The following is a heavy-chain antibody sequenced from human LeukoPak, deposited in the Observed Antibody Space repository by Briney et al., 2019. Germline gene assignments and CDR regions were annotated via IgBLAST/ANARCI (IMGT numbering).Heavy chain of an antibody. D-gene: IGHD3-10*01. Sequence: ASVKVSCKASGYTFTSYAMHWVRQAPGQRLEWMGWINAGNGNTKYSQKFQGRVTITRDTSASTAYMELSSPRSEDTAVYYCAGRITMVRGVIRAFDIWGQGTMVTVSS. J-gene: IGHJ3*02. CDR2: INAGNGNT. CDR1: GYTFTSYA. V-gene: IGHV1-3*01. CDR3: AGRITMVRGVIRAFDI.